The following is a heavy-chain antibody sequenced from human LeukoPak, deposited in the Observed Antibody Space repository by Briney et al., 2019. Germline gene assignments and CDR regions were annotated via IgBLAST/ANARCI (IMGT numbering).Heavy chain of an antibody. J-gene: IGHJ4*02. V-gene: IGHV5-51*01. CDR3: ARLPGQMATFDFGC. CDR1: AYNFTRYW. D-gene: IGHD5-24*01. Sequence: GESLKIPCKGSAYNFTRYWIGWVRQMPGKGLEWMGIIYPADSDTRYSPSFQGQVTISADKSISTAYLQWSSLKASDTAMYYCARLPGQMATFDFGCWGQGTLVTVSS. CDR2: IYPADSDT.